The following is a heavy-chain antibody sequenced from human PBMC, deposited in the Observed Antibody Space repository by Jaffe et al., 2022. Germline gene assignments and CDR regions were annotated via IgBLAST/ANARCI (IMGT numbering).Heavy chain of an antibody. J-gene: IGHJ4*02. CDR2: IYHSGST. CDR1: GYSISSGYY. CDR3: ARHVYWDGSGTEFDY. D-gene: IGHD3-10*01. Sequence: QVQLQESGPGLVKPSETLSLTCAVSGYSISSGYYWGWIRQPPGKGLEWIGSIYHSGSTYYNPSLKSRVTISVDTSKNQFSLKLSSVTAADTAVYYCARHVYWDGSGTEFDYWGQGTLVTVSS. V-gene: IGHV4-38-2*01.